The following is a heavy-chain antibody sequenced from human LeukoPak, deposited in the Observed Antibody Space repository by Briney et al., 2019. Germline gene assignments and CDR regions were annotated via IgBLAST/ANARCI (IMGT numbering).Heavy chain of an antibody. D-gene: IGHD5-24*01. CDR1: RSTFSNYA. Sequence: GGSLRLSCAASRSTFSNYALSWVRQAPGKGLEWVSGLSGSTGGTYYADSVKGRFTISRDNSENILYLQMNSLGAEDTAVYYCAKGREVATITDFDYWGQGTLVTVSS. CDR3: AKGREVATITDFDY. J-gene: IGHJ4*02. V-gene: IGHV3-23*01. CDR2: LSGSTGGT.